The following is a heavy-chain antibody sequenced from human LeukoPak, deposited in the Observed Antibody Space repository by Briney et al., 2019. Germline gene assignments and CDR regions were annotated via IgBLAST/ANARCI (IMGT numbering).Heavy chain of an antibody. D-gene: IGHD1-26*01. CDR2: ISYDGSNK. V-gene: IGHV3-30*04. Sequence: GGSLRLSCAASGFTFSSYAMHWVRQAPGKGLEWVAVISYDGSNKYYADSVKGRFTISRDNSKNTLYLQMNSLRAEDTAVYYCARDDAWSLDYWGQGTLVTVSS. CDR3: ARDDAWSLDY. J-gene: IGHJ4*02. CDR1: GFTFSSYA.